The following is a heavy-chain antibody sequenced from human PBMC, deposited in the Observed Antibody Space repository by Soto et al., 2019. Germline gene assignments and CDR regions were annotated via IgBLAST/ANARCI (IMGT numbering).Heavy chain of an antibody. CDR2: INAGNGNT. CDR1: GYTFTSYA. V-gene: IGHV1-3*01. J-gene: IGHJ6*02. D-gene: IGHD1-26*01. Sequence: ASVKVSCKASGYTFTSYAMHWVRQAPGQRLEWMGWINAGNGNTKYSQKFQGRVTITADESTSTAYMELSGLRSDDTAVYYCARDEDRLQLGGNYYYMLDVWGQGTTVTVSS. CDR3: ARDEDRLQLGGNYYYMLDV.